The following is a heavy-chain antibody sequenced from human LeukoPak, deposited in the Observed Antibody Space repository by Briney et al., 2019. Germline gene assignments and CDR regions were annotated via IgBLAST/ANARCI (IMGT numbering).Heavy chain of an antibody. V-gene: IGHV5-51*01. D-gene: IGHD3-3*01. CDR3: ARLLETGYYYYMDV. Sequence: GESLKISCKGSGYSFTIHWIAWVRQMPGKGLEWMGIIYPGDSDTRYSPSFQGQVTISADKSISTAYLQWSSLKASDTAMYHCARLLETGYYYYMDVWGKGTTVTVSS. CDR1: GYSFTIHW. J-gene: IGHJ6*03. CDR2: IYPGDSDT.